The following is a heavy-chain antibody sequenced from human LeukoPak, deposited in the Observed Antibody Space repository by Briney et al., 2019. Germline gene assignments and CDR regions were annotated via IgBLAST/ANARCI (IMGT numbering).Heavy chain of an antibody. D-gene: IGHD2-21*01. CDR2: INWNGGST. Sequence: GGSLRLSCAASGFTFSSYSMNWVRQAPGKGLEWVSGINWNGGSTGYADSVKGRFTISRDNAKNSLYLQMNSLRAEDTALYYCARDRVESGGEEDYWGQGTLVTVSS. CDR1: GFTFSSYS. CDR3: ARDRVESGGEEDY. J-gene: IGHJ4*02. V-gene: IGHV3-20*04.